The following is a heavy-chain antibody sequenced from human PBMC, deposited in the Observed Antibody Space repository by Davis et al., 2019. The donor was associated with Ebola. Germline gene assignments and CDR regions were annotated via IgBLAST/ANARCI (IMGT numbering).Heavy chain of an antibody. D-gene: IGHD3-22*01. CDR1: GGSISNVY. Sequence: MPSETLSLTCTVSGGSISNVYWNWIRQPAGKGLEWIGRIYNGNTNYNPSLKSRVTVSLDTSKNQFSLRLSSVTAADTAVYYCARVGGSGNSNLEAFDSWGQGTLVTVSS. V-gene: IGHV4-4*07. J-gene: IGHJ4*02. CDR2: IYNGNT. CDR3: ARVGGSGNSNLEAFDS.